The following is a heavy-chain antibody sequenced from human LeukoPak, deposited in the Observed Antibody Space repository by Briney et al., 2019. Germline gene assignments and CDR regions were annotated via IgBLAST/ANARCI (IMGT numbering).Heavy chain of an antibody. V-gene: IGHV4-59*11. Sequence: SETLSLTCTISGASISSHYWSWTRQPPGKELEWIGYIDNGGSPKYSPSLRSRVTISVVTSKNQFSLKLNSVTAADTAVYYCARDLGRVANDYYFDSWGQGTLVTVSS. D-gene: IGHD4/OR15-4a*01. CDR1: GASISSHY. J-gene: IGHJ4*02. CDR3: ARDLGRVANDYYFDS. CDR2: IDNGGSP.